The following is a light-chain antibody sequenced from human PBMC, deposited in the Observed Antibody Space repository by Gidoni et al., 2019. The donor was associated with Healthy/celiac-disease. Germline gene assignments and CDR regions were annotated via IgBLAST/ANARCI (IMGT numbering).Light chain of an antibody. CDR2: AAS. J-gene: IGKJ1*01. CDR1: QGIRND. V-gene: IGKV1-6*01. Sequence: LSASVGDRVTITCRASQGIRNDLGWYQQKPGKAPKLLIYAASSLQSGVPSRFSGSGAGTDFTLTISSLQPEDDATYYCLQDYNYPWTFGQGTKVEIK. CDR3: LQDYNYPWT.